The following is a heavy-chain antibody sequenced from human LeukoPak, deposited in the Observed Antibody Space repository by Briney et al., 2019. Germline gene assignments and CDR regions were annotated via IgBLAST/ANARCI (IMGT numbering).Heavy chain of an antibody. Sequence: SETLSLTCTVSGYSTSSGYYWGWIRQPPGKGLEWIGSIYHSGSTYYNPSLKSRVTISVDTSKNQFSLKLSSVTAADTAVYYCARGPMVRGVKGWFDPWGQGTLVTVSS. CDR3: ARGPMVRGVKGWFDP. D-gene: IGHD3-10*01. CDR2: IYHSGST. V-gene: IGHV4-38-2*02. CDR1: GYSTSSGYY. J-gene: IGHJ5*02.